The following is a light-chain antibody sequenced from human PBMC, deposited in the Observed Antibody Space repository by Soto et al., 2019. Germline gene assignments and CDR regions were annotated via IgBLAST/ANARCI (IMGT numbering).Light chain of an antibody. V-gene: IGLV2-14*03. J-gene: IGLJ1*01. CDR2: DVS. CDR1: SSDVGNYNY. CDR3: SSYTSGSTPWV. Sequence: QSVLTQPTSVSGSPGQSIIISCTGTSSDVGNYNYVSWYQHHPGKAPKLMICDVSDRPSGVSNRFSGSKSGNTASLTISGLQAEDEADYYCSSYTSGSTPWVFGTGTKV.